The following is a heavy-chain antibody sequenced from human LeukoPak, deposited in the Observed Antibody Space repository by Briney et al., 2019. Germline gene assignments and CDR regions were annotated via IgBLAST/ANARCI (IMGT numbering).Heavy chain of an antibody. D-gene: IGHD4-17*01. CDR3: ARGHGDHEVYFDY. CDR1: GGTFSSYA. J-gene: IGHJ4*02. CDR2: IIPIFGTA. Sequence: SVKVSCKASGGTFSSYAISWVRQAPGQGLEWMGRIIPIFGTANYARKFQGRVTITTDESTSTAYMELSSLRSEDTAVYYCARGHGDHEVYFDYWGQGTLVTVSS. V-gene: IGHV1-69*05.